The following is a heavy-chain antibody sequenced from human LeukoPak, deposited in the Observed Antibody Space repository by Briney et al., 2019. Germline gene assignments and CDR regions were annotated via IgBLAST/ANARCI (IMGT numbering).Heavy chain of an antibody. CDR2: IYTSGST. CDR1: GGSISSYY. CDR3: ARDGHYYDSSGSYYYYYYMDV. V-gene: IGHV4-4*07. D-gene: IGHD3-22*01. J-gene: IGHJ6*03. Sequence: SETLSLTCTVSGGSISSYYWSWLRQPAGKGLEWIGRIYTSGSTNYNPSLKSRVTISVDTSKNQFSLKLSSVTAADTAVYYCARDGHYYDSSGSYYYYYYMDVWGKGTTVSVCS.